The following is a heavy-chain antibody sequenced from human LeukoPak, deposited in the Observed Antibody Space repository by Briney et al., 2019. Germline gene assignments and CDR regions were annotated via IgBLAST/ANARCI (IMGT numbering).Heavy chain of an antibody. D-gene: IGHD3-10*01. Sequence: PGGSLRLSCAASGSTFSSYGMHWVRQAPGKGLEWVAFIRYDGSNKYYADSVKGRFTISRDNSKNTLYLQMNSLGAEDTAVYYCAKFAGYGSGSYPSQDYYYYGMDVWGQGTTVTVSS. CDR3: AKFAGYGSGSYPSQDYYYYGMDV. CDR2: IRYDGSNK. J-gene: IGHJ6*02. V-gene: IGHV3-30*02. CDR1: GSTFSSYG.